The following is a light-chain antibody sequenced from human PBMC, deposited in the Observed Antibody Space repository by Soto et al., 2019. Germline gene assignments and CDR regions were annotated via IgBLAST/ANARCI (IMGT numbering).Light chain of an antibody. CDR3: AAWDDSLNGYA. V-gene: IGLV1-44*01. J-gene: IGLJ1*01. CDR2: SSN. Sequence: QSVLNQPPSASGTPGQRVTISCSGSSSNIGSNTVNWYQQLPGTAPKLLIYSSNQRPSGVPDRFSGSKSGTSASLAISGLRSEDEADYYCAAWDDSLNGYAFGTGTKVTVL. CDR1: SSNIGSNT.